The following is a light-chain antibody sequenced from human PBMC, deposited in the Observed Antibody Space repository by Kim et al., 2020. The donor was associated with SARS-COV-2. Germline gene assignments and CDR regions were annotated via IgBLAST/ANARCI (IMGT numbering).Light chain of an antibody. CDR2: EDD. CDR3: QSYNRDNEL. Sequence: GRTVTISCTGSSVSINDNYVQWYQQRPGAGPTTVIYEDDQRPSGVSDRFSGSSDNSSNSASLTISGLRTEDEADYYCQSYNRDNELFGGGTQLTVL. J-gene: IGLJ2*01. CDR1: SVSINDNY. V-gene: IGLV6-57*02.